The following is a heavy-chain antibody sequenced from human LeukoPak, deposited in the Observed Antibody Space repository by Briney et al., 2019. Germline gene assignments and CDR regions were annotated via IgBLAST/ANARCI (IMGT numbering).Heavy chain of an antibody. J-gene: IGHJ6*02. CDR2: ISWNSGSI. V-gene: IGHV3-9*01. CDR3: ARDRDYGSGSYYNRYYYYGMDV. CDR1: GFTFDDYA. D-gene: IGHD3-10*01. Sequence: GGSLRLSCAASGFTFDDYAMHWVRQAPGKGLEWVSGISWNSGSIGYADSVKGRFTISRDNAKNSLYLQMNSLRAEDTAVYYCARDRDYGSGSYYNRYYYYGMDVWGQGTTVTVSS.